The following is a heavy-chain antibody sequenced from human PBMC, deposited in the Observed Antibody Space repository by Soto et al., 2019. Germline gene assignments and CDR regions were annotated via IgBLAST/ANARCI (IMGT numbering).Heavy chain of an antibody. J-gene: IGHJ4*02. D-gene: IGHD4-17*01. Sequence: PSETLSLTCTVSGGSISSYYWSWIRQPPGKGLEWIGYIYYSGSTNYNPSLKSRVTISVDTSKNQFSLKLSSVTAADTAVYYCARTTSPLPDHDVFDYWGQGTLVTVSS. V-gene: IGHV4-59*01. CDR3: ARTTSPLPDHDVFDY. CDR1: GGSISSYY. CDR2: IYYSGST.